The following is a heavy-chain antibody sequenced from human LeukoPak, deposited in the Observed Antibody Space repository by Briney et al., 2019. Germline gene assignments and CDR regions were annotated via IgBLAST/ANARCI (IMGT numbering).Heavy chain of an antibody. J-gene: IGHJ6*01. CDR1: GVSFSRYG. V-gene: IGHV4-59*01. CDR2: VYYSGNA. D-gene: IGHD5-18*01. CDR3: ARDQELQRGLSYGANNYLYYGMEL. Sequence: PSETLRLTCAVSGVSFSRYGWTWVRQPPGKGLEWIGHVYYSGNANYNPSLKSRVTISVDTSKQEFSLKLSSVTAADTAVYYCARDQELQRGLSYGANNYLYYGMELWARETTVTVSS.